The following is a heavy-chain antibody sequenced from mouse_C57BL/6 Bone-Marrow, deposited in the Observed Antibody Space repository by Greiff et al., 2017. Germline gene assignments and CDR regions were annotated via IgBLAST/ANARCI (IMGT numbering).Heavy chain of an antibody. V-gene: IGHV2-2*01. CDR3: ARNGTTVVADWYFDV. CDR2: IWSGGRT. CDR1: GFSLTSYG. D-gene: IGHD1-1*01. Sequence: QVQLQQSGPGLVQPSQSLSITCTVSGFSLTSYGVHWVRQSPGKGLEGLGVIWSGGRTDYNAAFISRLSISKDNSKSQVFFKMISLQADDTAIYYCARNGTTVVADWYFDVWGTGTTVTVSS. J-gene: IGHJ1*03.